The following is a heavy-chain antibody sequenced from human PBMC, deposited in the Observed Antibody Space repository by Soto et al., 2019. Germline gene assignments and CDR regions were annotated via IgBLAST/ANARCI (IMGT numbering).Heavy chain of an antibody. V-gene: IGHV3-23*01. J-gene: IGHJ4*02. CDR2: ISRYGVFT. CDR3: AKDRYLDHDSRGYLFDN. CDR1: GFTFNIYA. D-gene: IGHD3-22*01. Sequence: GGSLRLSCAASGFTFNIYAMTWVRQAPGKGLEWVSAISRYGVFTYYADSVEGRYTISRDNSKNRLFLQMNSLRAEDTAVYYCAKDRYLDHDSRGYLFDNWGQGT.